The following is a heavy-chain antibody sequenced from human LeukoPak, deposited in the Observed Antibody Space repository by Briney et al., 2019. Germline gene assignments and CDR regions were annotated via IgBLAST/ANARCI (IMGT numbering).Heavy chain of an antibody. J-gene: IGHJ6*03. V-gene: IGHV4-59*01. D-gene: IGHD1-26*01. Sequence: SETLSLTCTVSGGSISSYYWSWIRQPPGKGLEWIGYIYYSGGTNYNPSLKSRVTISVDTSKNQFSLKLSSVTAADTAVYYCARVDGGSYYYYYYIDVWGKGTTVTVSS. CDR1: GGSISSYY. CDR3: ARVDGGSYYYYYYIDV. CDR2: IYYSGGT.